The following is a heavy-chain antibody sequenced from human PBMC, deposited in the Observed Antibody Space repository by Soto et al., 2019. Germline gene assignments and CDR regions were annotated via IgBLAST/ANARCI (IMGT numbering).Heavy chain of an antibody. J-gene: IGHJ3*02. CDR3: ASLGQQLEAAFDI. D-gene: IGHD6-13*01. Sequence: QPPGKGLEWIGYIYYSGSTNYNPSLKSRVTISVDTSKNQFSLKLSSVTAADTAVYYCASLGQQLEAAFDIWGQGTMVTVSS. CDR2: IYYSGST. V-gene: IGHV4-59*01.